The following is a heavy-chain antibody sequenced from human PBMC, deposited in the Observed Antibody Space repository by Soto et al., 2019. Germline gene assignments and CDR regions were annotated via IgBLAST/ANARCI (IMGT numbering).Heavy chain of an antibody. CDR2: INAGGGNT. J-gene: IGHJ4*02. CDR1: GYTFTSYY. D-gene: IGHD3-16*01. V-gene: IGHV1-46*01. Sequence: GASVKVSCKASGYTFTSYYMHWVRRAPGQGLEWMGIINAGGGNTSYAQKFHGRVTMTRDTSTSTVYMELSSLRSEDTAVYQCERDFFIWGTSRSHFDYCGQXTLVTVSS. CDR3: ERDFFIWGTSRSHFDY.